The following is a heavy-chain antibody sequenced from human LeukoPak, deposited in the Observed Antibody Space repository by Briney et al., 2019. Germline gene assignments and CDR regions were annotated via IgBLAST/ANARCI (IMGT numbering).Heavy chain of an antibody. D-gene: IGHD4-11*01. V-gene: IGHV3-49*03. Sequence: GGSLRLSCTASGFTFGDYAMSWFRQAPGKGLEWVGFIRSKAYGGTTEYAASVKGRFTISRDDSKSIAYLQMNSLRAEDTAVYYCARVPTKDMTTDNWFDPWGLGTLVTVSS. J-gene: IGHJ5*02. CDR3: ARVPTKDMTTDNWFDP. CDR2: IRSKAYGGTT. CDR1: GFTFGDYA.